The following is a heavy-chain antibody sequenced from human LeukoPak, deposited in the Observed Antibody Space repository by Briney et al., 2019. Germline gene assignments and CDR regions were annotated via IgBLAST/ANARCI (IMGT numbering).Heavy chain of an antibody. CDR1: GFTFSSYA. V-gene: IGHV3-23*01. CDR3: ARDLSVVGATRDY. J-gene: IGHJ4*02. CDR2: ISGSGGST. D-gene: IGHD1-26*01. Sequence: GGSLRLSCAASGFTFSSYAMSWVRQAPGKGLEWVSAISGSGGSTYYADSVKGRFTISRDNAKNSLYLQMNSLRAEDTAVYYCARDLSVVGATRDYWGQGTLVTVSS.